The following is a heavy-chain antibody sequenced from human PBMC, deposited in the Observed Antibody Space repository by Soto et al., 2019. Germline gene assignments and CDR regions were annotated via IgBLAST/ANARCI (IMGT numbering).Heavy chain of an antibody. CDR3: AKDLNYYASGIYPHSMDV. CDR1: GFTFSDYG. CDR2: IWYDGSNR. D-gene: IGHD3-10*01. J-gene: IGHJ6*02. V-gene: IGHV3-33*06. Sequence: QVQLVESGGGVVQPGRSLRLSCTASGFTFSDYGMHWVRQAPGKGLEWVAVIWYDGSNRYYADSVNGRFTISRDNSKNTVYLQMNSLRAEDTAVYYCAKDLNYYASGIYPHSMDVWGQGTTVIVSS.